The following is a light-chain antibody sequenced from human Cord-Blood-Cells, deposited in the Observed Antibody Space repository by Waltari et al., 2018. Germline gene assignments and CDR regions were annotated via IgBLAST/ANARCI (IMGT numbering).Light chain of an antibody. J-gene: IGLJ2*01. CDR3: SSYTSSSTLMV. V-gene: IGLV2-14*01. CDR2: DVS. CDR1: SSDVGGYTY. Sequence: QSALTQPASVSGSPGQSITISCTGTSSDVGGYTYVSWYQQHPGKAPKLMIYDVSKRPSGVSNRFSGSKSGNTASLTISGLQAEDEADYYCSSYTSSSTLMVFGGGTKLTVL.